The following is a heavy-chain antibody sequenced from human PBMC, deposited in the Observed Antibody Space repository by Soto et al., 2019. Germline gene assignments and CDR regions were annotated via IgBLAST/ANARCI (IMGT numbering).Heavy chain of an antibody. CDR1: DGSITRNNHY. Sequence: SETLSLTCTVSDGSITRNNHYWGWIRQSPGRGLEWMGNIYYSGNTYYNPSLNSRVTISVDTSKNQFSLKLSSVTAADTAVYYCARLIYSNGWYADYWGQGALVTVSS. V-gene: IGHV4-39*01. CDR3: ARLIYSNGWYADY. J-gene: IGHJ4*02. D-gene: IGHD6-19*01. CDR2: IYYSGNT.